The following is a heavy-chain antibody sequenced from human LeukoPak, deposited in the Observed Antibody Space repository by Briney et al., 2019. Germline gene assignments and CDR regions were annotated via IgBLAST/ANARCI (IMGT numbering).Heavy chain of an antibody. J-gene: IGHJ4*02. D-gene: IGHD1-1*01. CDR3: ARDNDVCRGASCLLFDY. Sequence: PGGSLRLSCAASGFIFSNYAMSWGCQAPGKGLEWVSTITSGGSKTFYADSVKGRFSISRDNSKNMLYLQMTSLRADDTAVYYCARDNDVCRGASCLLFDYWGQGNLVTVSS. CDR2: ITSGGSKT. V-gene: IGHV3-23*01. CDR1: GFIFSNYA.